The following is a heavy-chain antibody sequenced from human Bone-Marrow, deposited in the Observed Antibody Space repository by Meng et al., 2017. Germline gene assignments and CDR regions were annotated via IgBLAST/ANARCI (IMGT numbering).Heavy chain of an antibody. CDR2: IIPTPGID. CDR3: ARDEPYLDGPYDHLSGVEARAFDI. J-gene: IGHJ3*02. V-gene: IGHV1-69*04. Sequence: SVKVSCKASGGTLSTYTISWVRQAPGQGLEWMGRIIPTPGIDIYAQKFQGRVTITADKSTSTAYMGLSGLRSDDTAVYYCARDEPYLDGPYDHLSGVEARAFDIWGQGTMVTVSS. CDR1: GGTLSTYT. D-gene: IGHD3/OR15-3a*01.